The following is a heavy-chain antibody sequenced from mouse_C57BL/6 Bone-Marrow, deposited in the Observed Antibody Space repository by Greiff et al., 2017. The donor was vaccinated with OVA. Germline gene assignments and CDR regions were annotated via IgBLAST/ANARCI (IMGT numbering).Heavy chain of an antibody. D-gene: IGHD2-4*01. CDR1: GFNIKDDY. J-gene: IGHJ3*01. Sequence: DVQLQQSGAERVRPGASVKLSCTASGFNIKDDYMHWVKQRPEQGLEWIGWIDPENGDTEYASKFQGKATITADTSSNTAYLQLSSLTSEDTAVYYCTTGDYASWFAYWGQGTLVTVSA. CDR3: TTGDYASWFAY. V-gene: IGHV14-4*01. CDR2: IDPENGDT.